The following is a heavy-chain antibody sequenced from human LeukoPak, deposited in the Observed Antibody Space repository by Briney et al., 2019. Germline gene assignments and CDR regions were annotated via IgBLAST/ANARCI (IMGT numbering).Heavy chain of an antibody. V-gene: IGHV3-48*03. CDR1: GFTLSSYE. CDR3: AREAYNAFDY. Sequence: GGSLRLSCAASGFTLSSYEMNWVRLAPGKGLEWISYISRTGNSIYYADSVKGRFTISRDNAKNSLYLQMNSLRAEDTAFYYCAREAYNAFDYWARGTLVTVSS. D-gene: IGHD1-1*01. J-gene: IGHJ4*02. CDR2: ISRTGNSI.